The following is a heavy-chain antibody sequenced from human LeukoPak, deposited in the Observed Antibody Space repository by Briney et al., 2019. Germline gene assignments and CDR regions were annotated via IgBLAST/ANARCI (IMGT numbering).Heavy chain of an antibody. Sequence: KPSETLSLTCTVSGGSISSYYWSWIRQPPGKGLEWTGHIYYSGSTNYNPSLKSRVTISVDTSKNQFSLRLSSVTAADTAVYYCARCYGDYVGPYYFDYWGQGTLVTVSS. V-gene: IGHV4-59*01. J-gene: IGHJ4*02. CDR3: ARCYGDYVGPYYFDY. D-gene: IGHD4-17*01. CDR2: IYYSGST. CDR1: GGSISSYY.